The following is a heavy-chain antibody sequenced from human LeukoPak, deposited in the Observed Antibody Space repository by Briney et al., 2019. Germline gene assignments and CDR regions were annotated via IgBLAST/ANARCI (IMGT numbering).Heavy chain of an antibody. CDR1: GFTFSSYE. Sequence: GGSLRLSCAASGFTFSSYEMNWVRQAPGKGLEWVSYISSSGSTIYYADSVKGRFTISRDNAKNSLYLQMNSLRAEDTAVYYCARDNSPYGGNSGHYYYYYMDVWGKGTTVTVSS. J-gene: IGHJ6*03. V-gene: IGHV3-48*03. CDR3: ARDNSPYGGNSGHYYYYYMDV. CDR2: ISSSGSTI. D-gene: IGHD4-23*01.